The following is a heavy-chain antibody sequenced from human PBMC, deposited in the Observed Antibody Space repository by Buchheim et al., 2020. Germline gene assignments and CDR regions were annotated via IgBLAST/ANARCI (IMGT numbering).Heavy chain of an antibody. CDR2: ISAYNGNT. CDR3: ARVVVRTGWYAQGQDFDY. D-gene: IGHD6-19*01. J-gene: IGHJ4*02. Sequence: QVQLVQSGAEVMQPGASVKVSCKASGYTFMSYGITWVRQAPGQGLEWMGWISAYNGNTNYAQNLLGRVTMTTDRSTSTAYMELRSLTSGDTAVYYCARVVVRTGWYAQGQDFDYWGPGT. CDR1: GYTFMSYG. V-gene: IGHV1-18*04.